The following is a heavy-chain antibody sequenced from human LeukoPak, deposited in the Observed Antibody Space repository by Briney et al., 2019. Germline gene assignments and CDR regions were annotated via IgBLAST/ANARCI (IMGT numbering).Heavy chain of an antibody. J-gene: IGHJ4*02. V-gene: IGHV1-69*05. CDR2: IIPIFGTA. D-gene: IGHD3-3*01. CDR1: GGTFSSYA. CDR3: AREGTKQYYDFWSGFPDY. Sequence: SVKVSCKASGGTFSSYAISWVRQAPGQGLEWMGRIIPIFGTANYAQKFQGRVTITTDESTSTAYMELSSLRSEDTAVYYRAREGTKQYYDFWSGFPDYWGQGTLVTVSS.